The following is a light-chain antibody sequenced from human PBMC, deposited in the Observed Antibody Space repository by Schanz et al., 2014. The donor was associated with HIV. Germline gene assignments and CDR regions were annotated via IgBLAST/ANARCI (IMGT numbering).Light chain of an antibody. V-gene: IGKV3-20*01. CDR1: QSVSSDY. CDR2: GAS. Sequence: EIVLTQSPGTLSLSPGERATLSCRASQSVSSDYLAWYQQKPGQAPRLLIYGASSRATGIPARFSGSGSGTEFTLTISNLQSEDVAVYYCQQYGSSPRTFGGGTKVEIK. CDR3: QQYGSSPRT. J-gene: IGKJ4*01.